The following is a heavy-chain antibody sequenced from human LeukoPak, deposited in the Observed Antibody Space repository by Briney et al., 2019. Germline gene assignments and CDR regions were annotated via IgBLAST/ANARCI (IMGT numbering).Heavy chain of an antibody. D-gene: IGHD1-26*01. CDR3: ARQASSRELPDYFDY. CDR1: GYSFTSYW. J-gene: IGHJ4*02. Sequence: GESLKISCKGSGYSFTSYWIGWVRQMPGKGLEWMGIIYPGDSDTRYSPSFQGQVTISADKSISTAYLQWSSLKASDTAMYYCARQASSRELPDYFDYWGQGTLVTVSS. CDR2: IYPGDSDT. V-gene: IGHV5-51*01.